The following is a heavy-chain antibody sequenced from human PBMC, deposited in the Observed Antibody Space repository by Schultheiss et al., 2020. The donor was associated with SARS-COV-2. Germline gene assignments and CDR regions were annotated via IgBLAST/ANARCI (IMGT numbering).Heavy chain of an antibody. CDR2: IYYSGTS. CDR1: GGSISDYY. Sequence: SETLSLTCTVSGGSISDYYWSWIRQPPGKELEWIGYIYYSGTSDYNPSLRSRVTMSVDTSKNQFSLRLSSVTAADTAVYYCARQPRAYYFDYWGQGTLVTVSS. V-gene: IGHV4-59*01. CDR3: ARQPRAYYFDY. J-gene: IGHJ4*02.